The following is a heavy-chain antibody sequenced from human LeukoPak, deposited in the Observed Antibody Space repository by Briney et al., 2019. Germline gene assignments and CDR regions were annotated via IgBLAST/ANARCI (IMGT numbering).Heavy chain of an antibody. Sequence: SATLSLTCTVAGASISSYYWSWIRQPPGKGREWIGYIYYSGSTNYNPSLKSRVTISVDTSKNQFSLKLSSVTAADTTVYYCARHVGWFGELYFDDWGQGTLVTVAS. V-gene: IGHV4-59*08. D-gene: IGHD3-10*01. CDR2: IYYSGST. CDR1: GASISSYY. J-gene: IGHJ4*02. CDR3: ARHVGWFGELYFDD.